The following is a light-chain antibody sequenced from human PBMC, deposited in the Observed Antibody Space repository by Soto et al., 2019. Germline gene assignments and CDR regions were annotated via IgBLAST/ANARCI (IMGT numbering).Light chain of an antibody. CDR1: QSISSW. V-gene: IGKV1-5*01. J-gene: IGKJ1*01. CDR2: DAS. Sequence: DIEMTQSPSTLSASVGDRLTITCRASQSISSWVAWYQQKPGKPPKLLIYDASSLESGVPSTFSGSGAGTEFSLTITSLQPDDSANYYCQQYHSYYPWTFGQGTKVDIK. CDR3: QQYHSYYPWT.